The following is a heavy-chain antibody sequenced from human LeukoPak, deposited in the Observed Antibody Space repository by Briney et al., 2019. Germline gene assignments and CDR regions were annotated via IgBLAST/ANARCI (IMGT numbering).Heavy chain of an antibody. V-gene: IGHV3-30*18. CDR3: ANIGYVAY. CDR2: ISYDGSNK. Sequence: GGSLRLSCAASGFTFSSYGMHWVRQAPGKGLEWVAVISYDGSNKYYADSVKGRFTISRDNSKNTLYLQMNSLRAEDTAVYYCANIGYVAYWGQGTLVTVSS. CDR1: GFTFSSYG. J-gene: IGHJ4*02.